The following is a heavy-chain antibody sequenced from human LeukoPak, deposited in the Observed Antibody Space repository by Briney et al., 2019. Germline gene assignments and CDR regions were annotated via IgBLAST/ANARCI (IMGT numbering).Heavy chain of an antibody. V-gene: IGHV1-46*01. Sequence: ASVKVSCKASGYTFTSYYMHWVRQAPGQGLEWMGIINPSGGSTSYAQKFQGRVTMTRDTSTSTVYMELSSLRSEDTAVYYCARDHCTSNSCYEDFYYGMDVWGQGTTVTVSS. D-gene: IGHD2-2*01. J-gene: IGHJ6*02. CDR2: INPSGGST. CDR1: GYTFTSYY. CDR3: ARDHCTSNSCYEDFYYGMDV.